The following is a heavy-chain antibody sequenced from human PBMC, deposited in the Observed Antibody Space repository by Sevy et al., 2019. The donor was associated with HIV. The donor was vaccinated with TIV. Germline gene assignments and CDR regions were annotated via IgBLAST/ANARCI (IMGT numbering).Heavy chain of an antibody. D-gene: IGHD6-19*01. CDR3: ARTAVPGNYNWFDP. Sequence: ASVKVSCKASGYTFSDYHVHWVRQAPGQGLEWMGWINPAVAQTMYSQKFQGRVTMTRDTSMSTIYMEVSRLTSDDTAVYYCARTAVPGNYNWFDPWGQGTLVTVSS. J-gene: IGHJ5*02. CDR2: INPAVA. CDR1: GYTFSDYH. V-gene: IGHV1-2*02.